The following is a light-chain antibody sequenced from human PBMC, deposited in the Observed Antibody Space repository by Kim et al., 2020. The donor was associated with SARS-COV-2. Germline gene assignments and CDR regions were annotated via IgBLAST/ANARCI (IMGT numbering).Light chain of an antibody. CDR1: QSVSSN. J-gene: IGKJ4*01. CDR2: GTS. CDR3: QQYNKWPVT. Sequence: VSPGERATLSCRASQSVSSNLAWYQQKPGQTPRLLIYGTSTRATGIPVRLSGSGSGTEFTLTISSLQSEDFAIYYCQQYNKWPVTFGGGTKVDIK. V-gene: IGKV3D-15*01.